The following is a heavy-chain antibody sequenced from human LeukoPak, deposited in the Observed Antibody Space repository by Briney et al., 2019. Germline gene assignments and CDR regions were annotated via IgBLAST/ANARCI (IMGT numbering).Heavy chain of an antibody. CDR1: GGSVSSGSYY. CDR2: VYHSAST. J-gene: IGHJ4*02. D-gene: IGHD6-13*01. CDR3: ARDYSRSIEY. V-gene: IGHV4-61*01. Sequence: PSETLSLTCTVSGGSVSSGSYYWRWIRQPPGEGLEWIGYVYHSASTNYNPSLKSRVTISLDTSKNQFSLKLSSVTAADTAVYYCARDYSRSIEYWGQGTLVTVSS.